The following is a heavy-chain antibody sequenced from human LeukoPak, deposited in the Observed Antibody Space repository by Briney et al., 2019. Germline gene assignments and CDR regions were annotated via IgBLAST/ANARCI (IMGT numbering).Heavy chain of an antibody. J-gene: IGHJ3*02. CDR2: ISYDGSNK. CDR1: GFTFSSYA. CDR3: AREGRYYDSSGYYGDDDAFDI. D-gene: IGHD3-22*01. V-gene: IGHV3-30*04. Sequence: GGSLRLSCAASGFTFSSYAMHWVRQAPGKGLEWVAVISYDGSNKYYADSVKGRFTTSRDNSMDTLCLQMNSLRAEDTAVYYCAREGRYYDSSGYYGDDDAFDIWGQGTMVTVSS.